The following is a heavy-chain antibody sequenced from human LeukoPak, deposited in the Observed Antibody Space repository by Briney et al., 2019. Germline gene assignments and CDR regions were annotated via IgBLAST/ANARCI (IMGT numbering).Heavy chain of an antibody. J-gene: IGHJ3*02. V-gene: IGHV3-74*03. CDR2: LNSDGSST. CDR3: ARDGRRAVRITMIKVGRNAFDI. Sequence: QPGGSLRLSCAASGFTLSSYWMPWVRQAPGKGLVWVSRLNSDGSSTTYADSVKGRFTISRDSAKNTLYLQMNSLRAEDTAVYYCARDGRRAVRITMIKVGRNAFDIWGQGTMVTVSS. CDR1: GFTLSSYW. D-gene: IGHD3-22*01.